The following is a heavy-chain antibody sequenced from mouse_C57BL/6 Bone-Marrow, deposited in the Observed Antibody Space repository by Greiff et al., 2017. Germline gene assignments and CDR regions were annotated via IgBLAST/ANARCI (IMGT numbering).Heavy chain of an antibody. D-gene: IGHD2-4*01. CDR1: GYAFTNYL. V-gene: IGHV1-54*01. J-gene: IGHJ3*01. CDR2: INPGSGGT. CDR3: ARDDYDGLAY. Sequence: VQLQQSGAELVRPGTSVKVSCKASGYAFTNYLIEWVKQRPGQGLEWIGVINPGSGGTNYNEKFKGKATLTADKSSSTAYMQLSSLTSEDSAVYFCARDDYDGLAYWGQGTLVTVSA.